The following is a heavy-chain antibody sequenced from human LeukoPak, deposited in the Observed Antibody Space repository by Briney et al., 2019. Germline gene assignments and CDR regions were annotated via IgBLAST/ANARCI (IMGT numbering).Heavy chain of an antibody. CDR3: ARKLITAWFDP. CDR1: GYTFTSYG. D-gene: IGHD1-1*01. J-gene: IGHJ5*02. Sequence: GASVKVSCKASGYTFTSYGISWVRQAPGQGLEWMGWINPNSGGTNYAQKFQGRVTMTRDTSISTAYMELSRLRSDDTAVYYCARKLITAWFDPWGQGTLVTVSS. CDR2: INPNSGGT. V-gene: IGHV1-2*02.